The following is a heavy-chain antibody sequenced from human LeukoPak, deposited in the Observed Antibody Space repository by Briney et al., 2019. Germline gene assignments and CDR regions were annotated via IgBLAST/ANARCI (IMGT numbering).Heavy chain of an antibody. V-gene: IGHV3-33*01. CDR2: ICYDGSNK. Sequence: GGSLRLSCAASGFTFSSYGMHWVRQAPGKGLEWVAVICYDGSNKYYADSVKGRFTISRDNSKNTLYLQMNSLRAEDTAVYYCARDAGVVPAAMWENWFDPWGQGTLVTVSS. CDR1: GFTFSSYG. J-gene: IGHJ5*02. D-gene: IGHD2-2*01. CDR3: ARDAGVVPAAMWENWFDP.